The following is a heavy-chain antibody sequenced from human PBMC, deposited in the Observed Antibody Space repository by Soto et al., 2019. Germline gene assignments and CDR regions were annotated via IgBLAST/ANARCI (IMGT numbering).Heavy chain of an antibody. CDR1: GFTFSSYE. J-gene: IGHJ6*02. V-gene: IGHV3-48*03. CDR2: ISSSGSTI. Sequence: PGGSLRLSCAASGFTFSSYEMNWVRQAPGKGLEWVSYISSSGSTIYYADSVKGRFTISRDNAKNSLYLQMNSLRAEDTAVYYCARKDSSSWYGGYNYYGMDVWGQGTTVTVSS. CDR3: ARKDSSSWYGGYNYYGMDV. D-gene: IGHD6-13*01.